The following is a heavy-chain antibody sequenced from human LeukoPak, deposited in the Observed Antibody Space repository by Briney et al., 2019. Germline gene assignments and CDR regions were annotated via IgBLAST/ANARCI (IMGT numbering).Heavy chain of an antibody. Sequence: SVRVSCKASGGTFSSYAISWVRQAPGQGLEWMGGIIPIFGTANYAQKFQGRVTITTDESTSTAYMELSSLRSEDTAVYYCARGLVRGVIQDSYYFDYWGQGTLVTVSS. V-gene: IGHV1-69*05. CDR3: ARGLVRGVIQDSYYFDY. D-gene: IGHD3-10*01. CDR1: GGTFSSYA. J-gene: IGHJ4*02. CDR2: IIPIFGTA.